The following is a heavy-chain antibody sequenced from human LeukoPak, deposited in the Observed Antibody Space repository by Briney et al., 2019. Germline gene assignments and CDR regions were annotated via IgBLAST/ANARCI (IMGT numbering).Heavy chain of an antibody. J-gene: IGHJ3*02. Sequence: GGSLRLSCAASGFTFSSYAMHWVRQAPGKGLEWVAVISYDGSNKYYADSVKGRFTISRDNSKNTLYLQMNSLRAEDTAVYYCARPYSKYCTNGVCLLDAFDIWGQGTMVTVSS. CDR2: ISYDGSNK. CDR3: ARPYSKYCTNGVCLLDAFDI. CDR1: GFTFSSYA. D-gene: IGHD2-8*01. V-gene: IGHV3-30*04.